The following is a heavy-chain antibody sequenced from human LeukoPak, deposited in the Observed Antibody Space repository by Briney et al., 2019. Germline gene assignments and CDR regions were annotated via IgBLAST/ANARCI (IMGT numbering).Heavy chain of an antibody. D-gene: IGHD1-14*01. J-gene: IGHJ6*02. CDR2: IYHSGST. Sequence: SGTLSLTCAVSGGSISSSNWWSWVRQPPWKGLEWIGEIYHSGSTNYNPSLKSRVTISVDKSKNQFSLKLSSVTAADTAVYYCARANRFPYYYYGMDVWGQGTTVTVSS. CDR1: GGSISSSNW. CDR3: ARANRFPYYYYGMDV. V-gene: IGHV4-4*02.